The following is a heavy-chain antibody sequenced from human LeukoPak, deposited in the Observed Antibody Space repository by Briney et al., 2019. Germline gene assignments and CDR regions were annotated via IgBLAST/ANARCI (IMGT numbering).Heavy chain of an antibody. CDR1: GFTFSSYS. CDR2: ISSSSYI. CDR3: ARGNDILTGPLGY. Sequence: GGSLGLSCAASGFTFSSYSMSWVRQAPGKGLEWVSSISSSSYIYYADSVKGRFTISRDNAKNSLYLQMNSLRAEDTAVYYCARGNDILTGPLGYWGQGTLVTVSS. J-gene: IGHJ4*02. V-gene: IGHV3-21*01. D-gene: IGHD3-9*01.